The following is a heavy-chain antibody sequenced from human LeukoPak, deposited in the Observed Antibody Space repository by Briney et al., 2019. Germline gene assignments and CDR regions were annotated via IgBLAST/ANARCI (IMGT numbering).Heavy chain of an antibody. J-gene: IGHJ6*03. CDR3: ARGYYYMDV. V-gene: IGHV4-59*12. CDR1: GGSISSYY. Sequence: SETLSLTCTVSGGSISSYYWNWMRQPPGKGLEWIAYIYYSGSTNYNPSLKSRVTISVDTSKNQFSLKLSSVAAADTAVYYCARGYYYMDVWGKGTTVTISS. CDR2: IYYSGST.